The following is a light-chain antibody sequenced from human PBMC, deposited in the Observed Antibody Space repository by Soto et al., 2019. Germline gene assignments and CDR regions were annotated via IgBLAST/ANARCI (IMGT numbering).Light chain of an antibody. CDR3: QSYDSSLSADV. J-gene: IGLJ1*01. CDR2: ANN. V-gene: IGLV1-40*01. CDR1: SSNIGAGYD. Sequence: QSVLTQPPSVSGAPGQRVTISCTGSSSNIGAGYDVHWYQQLPGTAPKFLIYANNTRPSGVPERFSGSKSGTSASLAITGLQAADEADYYCQSYDSSLSADVFGTGTKLTVL.